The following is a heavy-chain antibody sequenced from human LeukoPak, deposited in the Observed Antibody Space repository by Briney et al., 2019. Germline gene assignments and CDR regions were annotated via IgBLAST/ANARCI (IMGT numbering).Heavy chain of an antibody. CDR1: GGSISSSSYY. CDR3: ARPFYYYYMDV. V-gene: IGHV4-39*07. CDR2: INHSGST. Sequence: PSETLSLTCTVSGGSISSSSYYWSWIRQPPGKGLEWIGEINHSGSTNYNPSLKSRVTISVDTSKNQFSLKLSSVTAADTAVYYCARPFYYYYMDVWGKGTTVTVSS. J-gene: IGHJ6*03.